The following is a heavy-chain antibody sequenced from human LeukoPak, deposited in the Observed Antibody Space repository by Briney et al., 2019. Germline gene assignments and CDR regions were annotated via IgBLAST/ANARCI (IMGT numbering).Heavy chain of an antibody. CDR1: GGSISSYY. V-gene: IGHV4-59*01. Sequence: KTSETLSLTCPISGGSISSYYWSWIRQPPGKGLEWIGYIYYSGSTNYNPSLKSRVTISVDTSKNQFSLKLSSVTAADTAVYYCARLSGSSWPYYYYGMDVWGQGTTVTVSS. D-gene: IGHD6-13*01. CDR3: ARLSGSSWPYYYYGMDV. J-gene: IGHJ6*02. CDR2: IYYSGST.